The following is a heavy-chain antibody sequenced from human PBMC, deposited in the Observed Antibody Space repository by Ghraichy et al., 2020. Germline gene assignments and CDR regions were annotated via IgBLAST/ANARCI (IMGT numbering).Heavy chain of an antibody. D-gene: IGHD2-15*01. CDR1: GYTFTGSF. Sequence: ASVKVSCKASGYTFTGSFIHWVRQAPGQGLEWMGWINPNSGGTNFAQKFQGRVTMTRDTSISTAYMELSRLRSDDTAVYYCARDCTGGSCYFDYWGQGTLVTVSS. V-gene: IGHV1-2*02. CDR3: ARDCTGGSCYFDY. CDR2: INPNSGGT. J-gene: IGHJ4*02.